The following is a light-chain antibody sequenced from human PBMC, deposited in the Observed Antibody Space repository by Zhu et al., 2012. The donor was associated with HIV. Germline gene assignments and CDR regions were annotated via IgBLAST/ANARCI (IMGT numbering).Light chain of an antibody. CDR1: QSVGSRY. V-gene: IGKV3-20*01. J-gene: IGKJ1*01. CDR2: GTF. Sequence: EIELTQSPGTLSLSPGERATLSCRASQSVGSRYLAWYQQKPGQALRLLIYGTFNRATGVPDGFSGSGSGTDFTLTITRLESEDFAVYYCQQYDTSPMTFGQGTKVEIK. CDR3: QQYDTSPMT.